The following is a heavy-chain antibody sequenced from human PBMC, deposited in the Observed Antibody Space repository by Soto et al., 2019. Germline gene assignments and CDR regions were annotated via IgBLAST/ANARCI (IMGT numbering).Heavy chain of an antibody. D-gene: IGHD3-10*01. Sequence: SLRLSCAASGFTFSSYGMHWVRQAPGKGLEWVAVIWYDGSNKYYADSVKGRFTISRDNSKNTLYLQMNSLRAEDTAVYYCARDQLLWFGEYDYYYGMDVWGQGTTVTVSS. J-gene: IGHJ6*02. CDR3: ARDQLLWFGEYDYYYGMDV. CDR1: GFTFSSYG. V-gene: IGHV3-33*01. CDR2: IWYDGSNK.